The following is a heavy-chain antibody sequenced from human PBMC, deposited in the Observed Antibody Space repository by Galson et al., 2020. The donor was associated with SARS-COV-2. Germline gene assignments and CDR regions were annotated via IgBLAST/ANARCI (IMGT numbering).Heavy chain of an antibody. D-gene: IGHD3-16*01. J-gene: IGHJ4*02. CDR2: ISTSGRTT. CDR3: AKGGSTHFDY. Sequence: ASETLSLTCIVSGGFISTDYWTWIRQPAGKGLEWIGRISTSGRTTNYNPSLKSRVIMSIDTSRKQFSLKLNSVTAADTAIYYCAKGGSTHFDYWGQGTLVTVSS. CDR1: GGFISTDY. V-gene: IGHV4-4*07.